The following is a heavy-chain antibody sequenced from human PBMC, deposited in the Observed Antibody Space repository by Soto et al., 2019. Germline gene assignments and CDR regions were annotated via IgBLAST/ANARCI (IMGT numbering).Heavy chain of an antibody. CDR1: GGTFSSYA. D-gene: IGHD6-13*01. CDR3: ASIGSSWDNGFDP. CDR2: IIPIFGTA. V-gene: IGHV1-69*13. Sequence: SVKVSCKASGGTFSSYAISWVRQAPGQGLEWMGGIIPIFGTANYAEKFQGRVTITADESTSTAYMELSSLRSEDTAVYYCASIGSSWDNGFDPWGQGTLVTVSS. J-gene: IGHJ5*02.